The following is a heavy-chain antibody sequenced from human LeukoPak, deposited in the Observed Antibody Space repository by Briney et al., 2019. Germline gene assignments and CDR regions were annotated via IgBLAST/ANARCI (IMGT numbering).Heavy chain of an antibody. V-gene: IGHV3-23*01. Sequence: GGSLRLSCAASGFTFSSYAMSWVRQAPGKGLEWVSAISGSGGSTYYADSVKGRFTISRDNSKNTLYLQMNSLRAEDTAVYYCAKDYGGLGYCSGGSCSWSTPPWGQGTLVTVSS. CDR3: AKDYGGLGYCSGGSCSWSTPP. J-gene: IGHJ4*02. CDR1: GFTFSSYA. CDR2: ISGSGGST. D-gene: IGHD2-15*01.